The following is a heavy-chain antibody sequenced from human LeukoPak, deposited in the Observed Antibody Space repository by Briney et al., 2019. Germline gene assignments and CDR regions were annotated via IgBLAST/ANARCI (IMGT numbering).Heavy chain of an antibody. CDR2: ISSSSSYI. J-gene: IGHJ4*02. Sequence: PGGSLRLSGAASGFTFSSYSMNWVRQAPGKGLEWVSSISSSSSYIYYADSVKGRFTISRDNAKNSLYLQMNSLRAEDTAVYYCARGIAAAGTDYWGQGTLVTVSS. CDR3: ARGIAAAGTDY. V-gene: IGHV3-21*01. CDR1: GFTFSSYS. D-gene: IGHD6-13*01.